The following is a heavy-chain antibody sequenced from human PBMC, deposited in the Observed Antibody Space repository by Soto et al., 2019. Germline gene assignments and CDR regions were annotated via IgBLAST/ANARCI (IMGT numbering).Heavy chain of an antibody. J-gene: IGHJ4*02. D-gene: IGHD2-15*01. V-gene: IGHV3-23*01. Sequence: GGSLRLSCAACGFTFSSNAMSWVRQAPGKGLEWVSAISGSGGSTYYADSVKGRFTISRDNSKNTLYLQMNSLRAEDTAVYYCAKGGVVVAATRFGNWGQGTLVTVSS. CDR1: GFTFSSNA. CDR2: ISGSGGST. CDR3: AKGGVVVAATRFGN.